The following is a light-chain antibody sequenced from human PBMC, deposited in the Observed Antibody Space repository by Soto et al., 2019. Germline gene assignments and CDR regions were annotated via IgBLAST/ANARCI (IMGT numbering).Light chain of an antibody. V-gene: IGKV3-20*01. J-gene: IGKJ3*01. CDR3: QQYGSAPFT. CDR1: QSVSSNF. Sequence: EIVLTQSPGTMSVSPGERVTLSCRASQSVSSNFLAWHQQKPGQAPRLLIYGASSRAGGIPDRFRGSGSGTDFTLTIYSLDPEDFAVYYCQQYGSAPFTFGPGTKVDVK. CDR2: GAS.